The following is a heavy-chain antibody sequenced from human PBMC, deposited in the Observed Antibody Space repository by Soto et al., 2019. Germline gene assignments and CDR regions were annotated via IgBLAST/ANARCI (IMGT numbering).Heavy chain of an antibody. D-gene: IGHD5-18*01. V-gene: IGHV3-30*18. J-gene: IGHJ6*02. CDR3: AKDWGIQLWLRGMDV. CDR1: GFTFSSYG. Sequence: GGSLRLSCAASGFTFSSYGMHWVRQAPGKGLEWVAVISYDGSNKYYADSVKGRFTISRDNSKNTLYLQMNSLRAEDTVVYYWAKDWGIQLWLRGMDVGAQGPTVPV. CDR2: ISYDGSNK.